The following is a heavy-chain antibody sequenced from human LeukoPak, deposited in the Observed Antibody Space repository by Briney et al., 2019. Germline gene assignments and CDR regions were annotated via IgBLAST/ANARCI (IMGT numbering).Heavy chain of an antibody. CDR1: GYTFTSYA. CDR2: INASNGNT. V-gene: IGHV1-3*01. J-gene: IGHJ4*02. Sequence: GASVKVSCKASGYTFTSYAMHWVRQAPGQRLEWMGWINASNGNTKYSQKFQGRVTITRDTSASTAYMELSSLRSEDTAVYYCARSRPYGSGSYFDYWGQGTLVTVSS. D-gene: IGHD3-10*01. CDR3: ARSRPYGSGSYFDY.